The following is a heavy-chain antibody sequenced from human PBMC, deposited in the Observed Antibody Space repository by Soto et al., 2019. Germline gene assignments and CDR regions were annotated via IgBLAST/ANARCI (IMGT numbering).Heavy chain of an antibody. CDR2: IYPGDSDT. V-gene: IGHV5-51*01. J-gene: IGHJ6*02. D-gene: IGHD6-19*01. CDR1: GYNFTNYW. CDR3: ARPIAVAGTYGMDV. Sequence: GESLKISCQAFGYNFTNYWIGWVRQMPGKGLEWMGIIYPGDSDTRYSPSFQGQVTISADKSISTAYLQWSSLKASDTAMYYCARPIAVAGTYGMDVWGQGTTVTVSS.